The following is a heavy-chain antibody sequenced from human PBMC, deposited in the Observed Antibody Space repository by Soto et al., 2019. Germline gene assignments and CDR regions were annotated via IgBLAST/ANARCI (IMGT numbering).Heavy chain of an antibody. J-gene: IGHJ4*02. CDR1: GFTFSSYA. CDR2: ISGSDGST. CDR3: ARRSSSWYFDY. Sequence: EVQLLESGGGLLQPAGSLRLSCAASGFTFSSYAMNWVRQAPGKGLEWVSVISGSDGSTYYADSVKGRFTISRYNSKNTRKLQMSSLRAEDTAVYYCARRSSSWYFDYWGQGTLVTVSS. V-gene: IGHV3-23*01. D-gene: IGHD6-13*01.